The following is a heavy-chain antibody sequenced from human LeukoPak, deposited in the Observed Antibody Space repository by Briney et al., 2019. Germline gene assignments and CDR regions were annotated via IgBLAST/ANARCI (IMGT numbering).Heavy chain of an antibody. CDR3: AKVQGGPYFDSSAHFFDY. V-gene: IGHV3-23*01. Sequence: GGSLRLSCAASGFTFSSYAMTWVRQAPGKGLEWVSAISGGGGSTYSADSVKGRFTISRDNPSNTLFLQMNSLRAEDTAVYYCAKVQGGPYFDSSAHFFDYWGQGTLVTVSS. CDR2: ISGGGGST. J-gene: IGHJ4*02. CDR1: GFTFSSYA. D-gene: IGHD3-22*01.